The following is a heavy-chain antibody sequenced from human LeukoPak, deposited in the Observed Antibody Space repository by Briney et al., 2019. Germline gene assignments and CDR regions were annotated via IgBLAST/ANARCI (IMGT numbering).Heavy chain of an antibody. CDR2: INSDGGST. J-gene: IGHJ4*02. V-gene: IGHV3-74*01. D-gene: IGHD6-13*01. CDR3: ARGGSSWEPFDY. Sequence: GGSLRLSCAASGFTFSSYWMHWVRQAPGKGLVWVSRINSDGGSTSYADSVKGRFTISRDNAKNTLYLQMNSLRAEDTAVYYCARGGSSWEPFDYWGQGTLVTVSS. CDR1: GFTFSSYW.